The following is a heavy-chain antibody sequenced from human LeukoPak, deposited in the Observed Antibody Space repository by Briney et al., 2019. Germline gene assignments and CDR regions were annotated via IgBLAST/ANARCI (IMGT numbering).Heavy chain of an antibody. J-gene: IGHJ4*02. V-gene: IGHV3-23*01. CDR2: ISGSGGGT. Sequence: GGSLRLSCAASGFTFSSYAMHWVRQAPGKGLEWVSGISGSGGGTYYADSVKGRFSISRDISKNTLYLQMNSLRAEDTAIYYCAKDGKTRNWNYFQAKPVYWGQGTLVTVSS. CDR3: AKDGKTRNWNYFQAKPVY. D-gene: IGHD1-7*01. CDR1: GFTFSSYA.